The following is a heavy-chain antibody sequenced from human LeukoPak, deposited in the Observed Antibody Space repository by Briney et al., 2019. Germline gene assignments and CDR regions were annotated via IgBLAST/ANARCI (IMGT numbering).Heavy chain of an antibody. D-gene: IGHD6-19*01. CDR2: ISSSSSYI. V-gene: IGHV3-21*01. Sequence: TGGSLRLSCAASGFTFSSYSMNWVRQAPGKGLKWVSSISSSSSYIYYADSVKGRFTISRDNSQDTLYLQMSSLRAEDTAMYYCVKGGSSGWYGDYWGQGTLVTVSS. CDR3: VKGGSSGWYGDY. CDR1: GFTFSSYS. J-gene: IGHJ4*02.